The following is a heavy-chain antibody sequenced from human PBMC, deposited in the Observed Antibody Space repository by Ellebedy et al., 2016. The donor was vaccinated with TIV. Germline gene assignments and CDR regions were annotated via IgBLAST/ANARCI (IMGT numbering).Heavy chain of an antibody. CDR2: IRSKAYGGTT. V-gene: IGHV3-49*03. Sequence: GGSLRLSCRAAGFIFGDYGMSWFRQAPGKGLEWVGFIRSKAYGGTTDYAASVKGRFSISRDDSKSIAYLQMNSLRTEDAAVYYCARGGTWITMINQDYWGQGIVVTVSS. CDR1: GFIFGDYG. J-gene: IGHJ4*02. D-gene: IGHD3-22*01. CDR3: ARGGTWITMINQDY.